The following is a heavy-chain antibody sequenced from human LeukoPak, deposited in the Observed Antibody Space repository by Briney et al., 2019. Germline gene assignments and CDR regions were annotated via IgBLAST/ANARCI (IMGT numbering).Heavy chain of an antibody. Sequence: SQTLSLTCAISGDGVSSNSAAWNWIRQSPSRGLEWLGRTYYRSKWYNDYAVSVKSRITINPDTSKNQFSLQLNSVTPEDTAVYYCARVHYYDSSGYRQFDYWGQGTLVTVSS. CDR1: GDGVSSNSAA. D-gene: IGHD3-22*01. J-gene: IGHJ4*02. CDR2: TYYRSKWYN. V-gene: IGHV6-1*01. CDR3: ARVHYYDSSGYRQFDY.